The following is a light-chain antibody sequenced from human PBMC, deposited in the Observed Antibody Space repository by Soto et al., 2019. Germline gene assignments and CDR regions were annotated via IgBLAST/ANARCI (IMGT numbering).Light chain of an antibody. CDR3: SSYTSTYTVV. CDR2: VVS. Sequence: QSALTQPASVSGSPGQSITISCTGTSSDVGGYNYVSWYQQHPGKAPKLMIYVVSNRPSGVSNRFSGSKSGNTASLTISGLQAEDEADFYCSSYTSTYTVVFGGGTKLTVL. V-gene: IGLV2-14*01. CDR1: SSDVGGYNY. J-gene: IGLJ2*01.